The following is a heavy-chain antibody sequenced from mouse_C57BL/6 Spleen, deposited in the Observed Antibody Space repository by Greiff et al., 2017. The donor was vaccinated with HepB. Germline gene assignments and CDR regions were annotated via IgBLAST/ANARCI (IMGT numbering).Heavy chain of an antibody. CDR1: GYSITSGYY. CDR3: AREGYYSNYWYFDY. Sequence: EVKLLESGPGLVKPSQSLSLTCSVTGYSITSGYYWNWIRQFPGNKLEWMGYISYDGSNNYNPSLKNRISITRDTSKNQFFLKLNSVTTEDTATYYCAREGYYSNYWYFDYWGQGTTLTVSS. V-gene: IGHV3-6*01. CDR2: ISYDGSN. J-gene: IGHJ2*01. D-gene: IGHD2-5*01.